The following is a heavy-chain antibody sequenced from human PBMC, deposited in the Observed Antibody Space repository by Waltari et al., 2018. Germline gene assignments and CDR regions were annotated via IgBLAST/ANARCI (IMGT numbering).Heavy chain of an antibody. J-gene: IGHJ6*02. Sequence: EVQLVESGGGLVQPGGSLRLSCAASGFNFSSSDLHWVRQATGKGLEWVSAIGTAGDTYYPGSVKGRFTISRENAKNSLYLQMNSLRAGDTAVYYCARDRGLYGMDVWGQGTTVTVSS. V-gene: IGHV3-13*01. CDR1: GFNFSSSD. CDR3: ARDRGLYGMDV. CDR2: IGTAGDT.